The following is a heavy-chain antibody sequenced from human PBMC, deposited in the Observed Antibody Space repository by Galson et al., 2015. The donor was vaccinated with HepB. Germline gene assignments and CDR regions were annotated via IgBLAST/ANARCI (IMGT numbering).Heavy chain of an antibody. D-gene: IGHD4-17*01. CDR3: AKYGDRAAPTVTTRNYFDY. CDR2: IIPIFHTT. CDR1: GGAFSSYA. J-gene: IGHJ4*02. V-gene: IGHV1-69*13. Sequence: SVKVSCKASGGAFSSYAFSWVRQAPGQGLEWMGGIIPIFHTTNYAQNFQDRVTLTADESTSTAYMELSSLRSDDTAVYYCAKYGDRAAPTVTTRNYFDYWGQGTLVTVSS.